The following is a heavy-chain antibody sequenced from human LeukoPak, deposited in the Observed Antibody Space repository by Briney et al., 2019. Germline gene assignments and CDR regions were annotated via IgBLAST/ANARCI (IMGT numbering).Heavy chain of an antibody. CDR2: ISWNSGST. CDR1: GFTFDDYA. J-gene: IGHJ3*02. V-gene: IGHV3-9*01. CDR3: AKDSRSWFGELVGAFDI. Sequence: GGSLSLSCAASGFTFDDYAMHWVRQAPGKGLEWVSGISWNSGSTGYADSVKGRFTISRDNAKNSLYRQMNSLRAEDTALYYCAKDSRSWFGELVGAFDIWGQGTMVTVSS. D-gene: IGHD3-10*01.